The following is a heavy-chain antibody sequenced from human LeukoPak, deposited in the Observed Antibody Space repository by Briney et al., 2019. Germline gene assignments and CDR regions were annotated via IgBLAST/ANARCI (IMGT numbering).Heavy chain of an antibody. CDR3: ARDSRTTIFGVVSWWFDL. CDR2: IYYSGST. D-gene: IGHD3-3*01. CDR1: GGSISSYY. Sequence: SETLSLTCTVSGGSISSYYWSWIRQPPGKGLEWIGYIYYSGSTNYNPSLKSRVTISVDTSKNQFSLKLSSVTAADTAVYYCARDSRTTIFGVVSWWFDLWGQGTLVTVSS. V-gene: IGHV4-59*01. J-gene: IGHJ5*02.